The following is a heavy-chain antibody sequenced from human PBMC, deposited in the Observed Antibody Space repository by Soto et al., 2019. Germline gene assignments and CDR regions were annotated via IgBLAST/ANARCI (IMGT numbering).Heavy chain of an antibody. V-gene: IGHV1-18*04. CDR3: ARVRITFGGVIVIPDAFGI. CDR1: GYTFTSYG. CDR2: ISAYNGNT. J-gene: IGHJ3*02. D-gene: IGHD3-16*02. Sequence: ASVKVSCKASGYTFTSYGISWVRQAPGQGLEWMGWISAYNGNTNYAQKLQGRVTMTTDTSTSTAYMELRSLRSDDTAVYYCARVRITFGGVIVIPDAFGIWGQGTMVPVSS.